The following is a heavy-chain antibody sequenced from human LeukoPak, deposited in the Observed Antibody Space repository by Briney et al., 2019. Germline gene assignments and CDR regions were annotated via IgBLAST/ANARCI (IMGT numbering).Heavy chain of an antibody. Sequence: SETLSLTCAVYGGSFSGYYWSWIRQPPGKGLEWIGEINHSGSTNYNPSLKSRVTISVDTSKNQFSLKLSSVTAADTAVYYCARLVYAHYYYYYYMDVWGKGTTVTVSS. D-gene: IGHD2-8*01. CDR2: INHSGST. J-gene: IGHJ6*03. V-gene: IGHV4-34*01. CDR1: GGSFSGYY. CDR3: ARLVYAHYYYYYYMDV.